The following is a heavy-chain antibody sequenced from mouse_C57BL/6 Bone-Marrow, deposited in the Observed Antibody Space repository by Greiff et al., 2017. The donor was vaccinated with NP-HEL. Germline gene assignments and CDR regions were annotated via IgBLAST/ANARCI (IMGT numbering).Heavy chain of an antibody. CDR2: IYPRDGST. J-gene: IGHJ1*03. V-gene: IGHV1-78*01. D-gene: IGHD1-1*01. CDR3: AYGSSPWRYFDV. Sequence: VKLVESDAELVKPGASVKISCKVSGYTFTDHTIHWMKQRPEQGLEWIGYIYPRDGSTKYNEKFKGKATLTADKDSSTAYMQLNSLTSEDSAVDFCAYGSSPWRYFDVWGTGTTVTVSS. CDR1: GYTFTDHT.